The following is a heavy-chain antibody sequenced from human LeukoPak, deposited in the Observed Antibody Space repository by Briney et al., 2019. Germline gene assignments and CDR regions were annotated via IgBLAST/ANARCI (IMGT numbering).Heavy chain of an antibody. CDR3: ARDTGYNCFDS. D-gene: IGHD3-10*01. CDR2: IKEGGSEK. J-gene: IGHJ5*01. CDR1: GFTFSSYW. Sequence: PGGSLRLSCAASGFTFSSYWMAWVRQAPGKGLEWVANIKEGGSEKYYVDSVKGRFTISRDNAKNSVYLQMNSLRAEDTAVYYCARDTGYNCFDSWGQGALVTVSS. V-gene: IGHV3-7*04.